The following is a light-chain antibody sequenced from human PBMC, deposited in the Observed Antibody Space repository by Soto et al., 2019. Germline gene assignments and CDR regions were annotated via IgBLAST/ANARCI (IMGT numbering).Light chain of an antibody. V-gene: IGKV3-20*01. J-gene: IGKJ2*01. CDR3: QQYGSSPKT. CDR1: QSVSSSY. CDR2: GRS. Sequence: EIVLTQSPGTLSLSPGERATLSCRASQSVSSSYLAWYQQKPGQAPRLLIYGRSSRAPGLPDRFSGSGSGTDFTLTISRLEPEDFAVYYCQQYGSSPKTFGQGTKLEIK.